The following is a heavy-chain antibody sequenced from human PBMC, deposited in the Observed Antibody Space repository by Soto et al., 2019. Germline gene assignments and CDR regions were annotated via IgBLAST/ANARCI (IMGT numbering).Heavy chain of an antibody. D-gene: IGHD6-19*01. V-gene: IGHV1-18*01. CDR2: ISDYNAKT. Sequence: GASVKISSTSSGYTFSISVIAVFLKPPGQAIEWMGWISDYNAKTNYAKKTHGRVTMTTDTYTSTAYMELRSLRSDDTAVYYCERDKSSGWFDYWGQVTLVTVS. CDR3: ERDKSSGWFDY. CDR1: GYTFSISV. J-gene: IGHJ4*02.